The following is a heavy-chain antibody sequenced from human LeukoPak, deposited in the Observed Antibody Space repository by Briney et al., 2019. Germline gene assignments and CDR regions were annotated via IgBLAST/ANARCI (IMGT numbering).Heavy chain of an antibody. CDR2: IYHSGST. CDR1: GGSISSRSYY. CDR3: ARRGSGIRYFDWLSTFAFDY. V-gene: IGHV4-39*07. J-gene: IGHJ4*02. D-gene: IGHD3-9*01. Sequence: SETLSLTCTVSGGSISSRSYYWGWIRQPPGKGLEWLGSIYHSGSTNYNPSLKSRVTISVDTSKNQFSLKLISVTAADTAVYYCARRGSGIRYFDWLSTFAFDYWGQGTLVTVSS.